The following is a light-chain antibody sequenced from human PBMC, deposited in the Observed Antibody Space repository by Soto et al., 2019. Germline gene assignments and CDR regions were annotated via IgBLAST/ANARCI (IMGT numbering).Light chain of an antibody. CDR3: QQRSNWPPWT. V-gene: IGKV3-11*01. CDR1: QSVSSY. CDR2: DAS. J-gene: IGKJ1*01. Sequence: EIVLTQSPATLSLSPGERATLSCRASQSVSSYLAWYQQKPGQAPRLLIYDASNRATGIPARFSGSGSGTYFTLTISSLEPEDFAVYYCQQRSNWPPWTFGQGIKVDIK.